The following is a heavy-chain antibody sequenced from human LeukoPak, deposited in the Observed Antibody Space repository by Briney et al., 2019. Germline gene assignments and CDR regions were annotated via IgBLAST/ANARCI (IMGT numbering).Heavy chain of an antibody. CDR1: GFIFRSYA. J-gene: IGHJ4*02. Sequence: PGGSLRLSCAASGFIFRSYAMSSVRQAPGKGLEWLANIKQDGSEKYYVDSVKGRFTISRDNAKNSLYLQMNSLRAEDTAVYYCARDRAAAGLRYFDYWGQGTLVTVSS. CDR2: IKQDGSEK. D-gene: IGHD6-13*01. CDR3: ARDRAAAGLRYFDY. V-gene: IGHV3-7*01.